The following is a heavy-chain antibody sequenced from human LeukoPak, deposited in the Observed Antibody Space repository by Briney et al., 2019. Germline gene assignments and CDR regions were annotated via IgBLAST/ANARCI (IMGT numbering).Heavy chain of an antibody. CDR3: ARNLEKYSSSSGFLDY. D-gene: IGHD6-6*01. CDR1: GFTFSGSA. CDR2: ISSSSSYI. Sequence: GGSLKLSCAASGFTFSGSAMHWVRQAPGKGLEWVSSISSSSSYIYYADSVKGRFTISRDNAKNSLYLQMNSLRAEDTAVYYCARNLEKYSSSSGFLDYWGQGTLVTVSS. J-gene: IGHJ4*02. V-gene: IGHV3-21*01.